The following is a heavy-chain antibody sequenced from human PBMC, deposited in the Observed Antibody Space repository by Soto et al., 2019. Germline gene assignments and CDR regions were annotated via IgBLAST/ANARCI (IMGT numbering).Heavy chain of an antibody. J-gene: IGHJ3*02. V-gene: IGHV1-3*01. CDR3: XXXXXXLSAFDI. CDR1: GYTFTSYA. Sequence: QVQLVQSGAEVKKPGASVKVSCKASGYTFTSYAMHWVRQXPGXRLEWMGWINAGNGNTKYSQXFQGRVTITRDTXXXXXXXXXXXXXXXXXXXXXXXXXXXXLSAFDIWGQGTMVTVSS. CDR2: INAGNGNT.